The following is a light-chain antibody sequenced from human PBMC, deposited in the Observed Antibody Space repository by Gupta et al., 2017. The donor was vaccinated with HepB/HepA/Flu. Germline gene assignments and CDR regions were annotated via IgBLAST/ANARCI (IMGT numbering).Light chain of an antibody. CDR2: QDS. J-gene: IGLJ2*01. V-gene: IGLV3-1*01. CDR3: QAWDSSTVV. CDR1: KLGDKY. Sequence: SYELTQPPSVSVSPGKTARITCSGDKLGDKYACWYQQKPGQYPVLVIYQDSKRPSGIPERFSGSNSGNTATLTISGTQAMDEADYYCQAWDSSTVVFGGGTKLTVL.